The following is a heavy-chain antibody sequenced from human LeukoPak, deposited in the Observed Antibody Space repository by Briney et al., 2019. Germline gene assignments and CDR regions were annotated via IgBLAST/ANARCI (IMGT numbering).Heavy chain of an antibody. D-gene: IGHD7-27*01. J-gene: IGHJ3*02. CDR3: ARIRESLGLGAFDI. V-gene: IGHV3-74*03. CDR2: INSDGSTT. CDR1: GFTLSSYW. Sequence: GGSLRLSCAASGFTLSSYWMHWVRHAPGKGLVWVSRINSDGSTTTYADSVKGRFTISRDNAKNTLYLQMNSLRAEDSALYYCARIRESLGLGAFDIWGQGTMVTVSS.